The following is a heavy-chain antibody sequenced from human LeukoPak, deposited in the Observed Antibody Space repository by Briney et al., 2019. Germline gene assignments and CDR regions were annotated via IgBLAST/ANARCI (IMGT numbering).Heavy chain of an antibody. CDR2: CTDSSSTI. V-gene: IGHV3-48*02. J-gene: IGHJ4*02. CDR3: ARDGGSSTHPFDF. Sequence: GGSLRLSCAASGFTFNTYNMNWVRQAPGKGLETVSYCTDSSSTIYYADSVKGRFSISRDNAKNSLYLQMNSLRDEDTAVYYCARDGGSSTHPFDFWGQGTLVTVSS. D-gene: IGHD1-26*01. CDR1: GFTFNTYN.